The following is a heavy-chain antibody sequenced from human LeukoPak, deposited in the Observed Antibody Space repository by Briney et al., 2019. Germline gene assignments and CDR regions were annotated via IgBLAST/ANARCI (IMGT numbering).Heavy chain of an antibody. CDR2: IIPIFGTA. CDR1: GGTFSSYA. CDR3: ARGGSVAVAGTNWFDS. J-gene: IGHJ5*01. D-gene: IGHD6-19*01. Sequence: ASVKVSCKASGGTFSSYAISWVRQAPGQGLEWMGGIIPIFGTANYAQKFQGRVTITADESTSTAYMELSRLRSDDTAVYYCARGGSVAVAGTNWFDSWGQGTLVTVSS. V-gene: IGHV1-69*01.